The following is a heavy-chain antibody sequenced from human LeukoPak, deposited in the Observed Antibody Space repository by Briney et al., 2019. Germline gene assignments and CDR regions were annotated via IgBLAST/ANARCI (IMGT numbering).Heavy chain of an antibody. V-gene: IGHV3-23*01. CDR2: ISGSGSTT. CDR3: AKALSGSIYGPDV. D-gene: IGHD5-18*01. CDR1: GFPFSSYA. Sequence: PGGSLRLSCAASGFPFSSYAMTWVRQAPGKGLEWVSTISGSGSTTYYADSVRGRFSISRDNSRNLLFLQMNSLRAEDTALYYCAKALSGSIYGPDVWSQGTLVTVSS. J-gene: IGHJ4*02.